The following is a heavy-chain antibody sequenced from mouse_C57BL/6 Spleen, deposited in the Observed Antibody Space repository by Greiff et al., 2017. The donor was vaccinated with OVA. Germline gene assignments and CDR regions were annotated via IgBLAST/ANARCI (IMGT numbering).Heavy chain of an antibody. CDR1: GFTFSSYA. CDR3: ARDHAMDY. V-gene: IGHV5-4*01. J-gene: IGHJ4*01. Sequence: EVQRVESGGGLVKPGGSLKLSCAASGFTFSSYAMSWVRQTPEKRLEWVATISDGGSYTYYPENVKGRFTISRNNAKNNLYLQMSHLKAEDTAMYYCARDHAMDYWGQGTSVTVSS. CDR2: ISDGGSYT.